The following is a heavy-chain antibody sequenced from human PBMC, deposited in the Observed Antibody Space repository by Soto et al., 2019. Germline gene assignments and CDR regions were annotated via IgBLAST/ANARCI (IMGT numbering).Heavy chain of an antibody. CDR3: ARVTGSSLRDAFDI. J-gene: IGHJ3*02. V-gene: IGHV3-30-3*01. CDR1: GFTFSSYA. CDR2: ISYDGNNK. D-gene: IGHD1-26*01. Sequence: QVQVVEFGGGVVQPGRSLRLSCAASGFTFSSYAMHWVRQAPGKGLEWVAVISYDGNNKYYADSVKGRFTISRDNSKNTLYLQMNSLRAEDTAVYYCARVTGSSLRDAFDIWGQGTMVTVSS.